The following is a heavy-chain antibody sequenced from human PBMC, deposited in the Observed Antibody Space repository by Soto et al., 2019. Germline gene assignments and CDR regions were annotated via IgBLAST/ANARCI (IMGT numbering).Heavy chain of an antibody. CDR1: GDTFNRYT. J-gene: IGHJ6*02. V-gene: IGHV1-69*08. CDR3: ARDWGRSDVIPAAISAMDV. D-gene: IGHD2-2*01. Sequence: QVQLVQSGAEVKRPGSSVKVSCKGSGDTFNRYTVTWVRQAPGQGLEWMGRIIPMFGIASYAQNFQGRVKITADXSXXXAXXELSSLRSEDTAVYYCARDWGRSDVIPAAISAMDVWGQGTSVTVSS. CDR2: IIPMFGIA.